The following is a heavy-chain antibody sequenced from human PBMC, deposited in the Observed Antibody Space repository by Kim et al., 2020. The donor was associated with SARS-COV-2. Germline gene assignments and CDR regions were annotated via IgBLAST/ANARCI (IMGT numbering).Heavy chain of an antibody. V-gene: IGHV3-21*01. Sequence: YADSVKGRFTNSRDNAKNSLYLQMNSLRAEDTAVYYCARALIAAAGGFDYWGQGTLVTVSS. CDR3: ARALIAAAGGFDY. J-gene: IGHJ4*02. D-gene: IGHD6-13*01.